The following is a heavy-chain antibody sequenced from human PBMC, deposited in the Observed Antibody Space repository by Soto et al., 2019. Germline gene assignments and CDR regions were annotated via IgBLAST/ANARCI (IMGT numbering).Heavy chain of an antibody. Sequence: EVKLVESGGGLVKPGGSLRLSCAASGFNFSTYSMNWVRQAPGKGLEWVSSISKSSFSTYYADSVKARFTISRDNAKNTLDLQMISMRAEDTAMYYCASPREDFEDSGMNVWGQGTTFTVSS. V-gene: IGHV3-21*01. CDR1: GFNFSTYS. CDR2: ISKSSFST. D-gene: IGHD3-9*01. J-gene: IGHJ6*02. CDR3: ASPREDFEDSGMNV.